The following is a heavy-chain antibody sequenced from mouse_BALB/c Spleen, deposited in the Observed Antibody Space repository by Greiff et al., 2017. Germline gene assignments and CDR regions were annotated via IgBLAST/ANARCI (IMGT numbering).Heavy chain of an antibody. J-gene: IGHJ3*01. Sequence: EVKLMESGAELVKPGASVKLSCTASGFNIKDTYMHWVKQRPEQGLEWIGRIDPANGNTKYDPKFQGKATITADTSSNTAYLQLSSLTSEDTAVYYCARSLYYGSSYSWFAYWGQGTLVTVSA. CDR1: GFNIKDTY. V-gene: IGHV14-3*02. D-gene: IGHD1-1*01. CDR2: IDPANGNT. CDR3: ARSLYYGSSYSWFAY.